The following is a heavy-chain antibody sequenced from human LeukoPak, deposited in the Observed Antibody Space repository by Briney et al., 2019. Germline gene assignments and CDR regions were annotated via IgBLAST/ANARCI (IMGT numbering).Heavy chain of an antibody. J-gene: IGHJ4*02. CDR1: GGTFSSYA. D-gene: IGHD5-18*01. V-gene: IGHV1-69*05. CDR2: IIPIFGTA. Sequence: SVKVSCXASGGTFSSYAISWVRQAHGQGLEWMGGIIPIFGTANYAQKFQGRVTITTDESTSTAYMELSSLRSEDTAVYYCASPSPAAYSYGYFDYWGQGTLVTVSS. CDR3: ASPSPAAYSYGYFDY.